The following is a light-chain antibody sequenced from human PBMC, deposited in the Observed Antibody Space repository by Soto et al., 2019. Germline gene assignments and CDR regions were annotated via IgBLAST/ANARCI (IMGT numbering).Light chain of an antibody. CDR3: QHYYSIPYS. CDR1: QSLLYTSNNKHY. J-gene: IGKJ2*01. CDR2: WPS. Sequence: IVLTQSPESLAVSLGERATINCKSSQSLLYTSNNKHYLAWYQQKPGQPPKLLIYWPSTRESGVPDRFGGSGSGTDFTLTISTLQAEDVAVYYCQHYYSIPYSFGQGTKLEIK. V-gene: IGKV4-1*01.